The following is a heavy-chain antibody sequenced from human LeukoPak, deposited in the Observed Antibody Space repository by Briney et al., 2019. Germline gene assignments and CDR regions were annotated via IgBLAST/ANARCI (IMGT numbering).Heavy chain of an antibody. CDR3: ARGLRAMVRASPFDY. J-gene: IGHJ4*02. V-gene: IGHV4-34*01. Sequence: SETLSLTCTVSGGSISSHYWSWIRQPPGKGLEWIGEINHNGSTNYNPSLKSRVTISVDTSKNQFSLKLSSVTAADTAVYYCARGLRAMVRASPFDYWGQGTLVTVSS. CDR1: GGSISSHY. CDR2: INHNGST. D-gene: IGHD3-10*01.